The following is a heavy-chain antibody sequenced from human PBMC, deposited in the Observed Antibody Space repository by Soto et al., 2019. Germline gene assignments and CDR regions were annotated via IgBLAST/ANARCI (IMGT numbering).Heavy chain of an antibody. D-gene: IGHD3-22*01. CDR1: GGSFSGYY. CDR3: ARCDYDNSGPIDY. V-gene: IGHV4-34*01. CDR2: INHSGSA. Sequence: KTSETLSLTCGVYGGSFSGYYWSWIRQPPGKGLEWIGEINHSGSANYSPSLKSRVTISIDTSKNQFSLNLISVTAADTAVYYCARCDYDNSGPIDYWGQGILVTVSS. J-gene: IGHJ4*02.